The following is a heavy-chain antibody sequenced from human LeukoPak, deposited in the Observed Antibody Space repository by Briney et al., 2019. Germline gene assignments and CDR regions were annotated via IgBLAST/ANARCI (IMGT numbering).Heavy chain of an antibody. CDR1: GFTFSRYW. CDR2: IKSDGST. D-gene: IGHD3-22*01. CDR3: ARAPAEIGGYYPEYFRH. Sequence: GGCLRLSCAASGFTFSRYWMHWVRQAPGKGLVWVSRIKSDGSTNYADSVKGRFTISRDNAKNTVSLQMNSLRAEDTGVYYCARAPAEIGGYYPEYFRHWGQGTLVTVSS. V-gene: IGHV3-74*01. J-gene: IGHJ1*01.